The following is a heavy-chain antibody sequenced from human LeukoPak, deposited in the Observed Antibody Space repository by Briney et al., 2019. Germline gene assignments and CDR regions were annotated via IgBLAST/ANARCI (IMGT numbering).Heavy chain of an antibody. CDR2: INPNSGGT. J-gene: IGHJ4*02. CDR3: ARVRGDSSGYYYALRY. D-gene: IGHD3-22*01. V-gene: IGHV1-2*06. CDR1: GYTFTGYY. Sequence: ASVKVSCKASGYTFTGYYMHWVRQAPGQGLEWMGRINPNSGGTNYARKFQGRVTMTRDTSISTAYMELSRLRSDDTAVYYCARVRGDSSGYYYALRYWGQGTLVTVSS.